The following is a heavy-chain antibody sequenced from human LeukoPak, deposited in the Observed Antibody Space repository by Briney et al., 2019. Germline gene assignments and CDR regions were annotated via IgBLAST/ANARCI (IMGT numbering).Heavy chain of an antibody. Sequence: SGPTLVKPTQTLTLTCTFSEFSRSTRGVGVGWIRQPPGKALEWLALNYWDDKKRYSPSLKSRLTITKDTSKNQVVLTMTNMDPVDTATYYCAHRRFNLGYCSSTSCYGSAFDIWGQGTMVTVSS. D-gene: IGHD2-2*01. CDR1: EFSRSTRGVG. CDR3: AHRRFNLGYCSSTSCYGSAFDI. V-gene: IGHV2-5*02. J-gene: IGHJ3*02. CDR2: NYWDDKK.